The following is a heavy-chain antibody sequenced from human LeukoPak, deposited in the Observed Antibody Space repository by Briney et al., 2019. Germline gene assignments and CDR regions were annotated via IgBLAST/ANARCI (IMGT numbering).Heavy chain of an antibody. J-gene: IGHJ4*02. CDR3: AKDSYYDSSVYYSQIDY. Sequence: GGSVRLSCSASLLTFQNYVMHLVRQAPGKGLEWVAFIRYDGSNKYYADSVKGRFTISRGNSKNTLYLQMNSLRAEDTAVYYCAKDSYYDSSVYYSQIDYWGQGTLVTVSS. CDR2: IRYDGSNK. CDR1: LLTFQNYV. V-gene: IGHV3-30*02. D-gene: IGHD3-22*01.